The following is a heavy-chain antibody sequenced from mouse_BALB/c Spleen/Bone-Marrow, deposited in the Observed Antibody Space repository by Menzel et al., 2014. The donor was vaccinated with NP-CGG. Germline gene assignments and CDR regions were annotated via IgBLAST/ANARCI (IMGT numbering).Heavy chain of an antibody. J-gene: IGHJ3*01. CDR2: ISNLAYSI. Sequence: EVKLGESGGGLVQPGGSRKLSCAASGFTFSDYGMAWVRQALGKGPEWVAFISNLAYSIYYADSVTGRFTISRENAKNTLYLEMSSLRSEDTAMYYCARGGIYYGNYLANWGQGTLVTVSA. CDR1: GFTFSDYG. CDR3: ARGGIYYGNYLAN. D-gene: IGHD2-1*01. V-gene: IGHV5-15*02.